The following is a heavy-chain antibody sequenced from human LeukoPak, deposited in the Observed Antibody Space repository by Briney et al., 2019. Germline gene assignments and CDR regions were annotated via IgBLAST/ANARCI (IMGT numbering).Heavy chain of an antibody. CDR3: ASTPLKIQPAA. CDR1: GFTFSSFS. J-gene: IGHJ4*02. Sequence: GGSLRLSCAASGFTFSSFSMNWVRQAPGKGLEWVSSISPSGSLISYADSVKGRFAISRDNTNNSVYLQMSSLRVEDTGVYYCASTPLKIQPAAWGQGTLVTVSS. D-gene: IGHD5-18*01. V-gene: IGHV3-21*01. CDR2: ISPSGSLI.